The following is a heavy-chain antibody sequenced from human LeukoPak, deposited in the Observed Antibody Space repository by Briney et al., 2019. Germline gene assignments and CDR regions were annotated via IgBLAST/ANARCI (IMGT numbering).Heavy chain of an antibody. D-gene: IGHD6-13*01. CDR2: MNPNSGNT. V-gene: IGHV1-8*03. J-gene: IGHJ5*02. Sequence: ASVKVSCKASGYTFTGYYMHWVRQATGQGLEWMGWMNPNSGNTGYAQKFQGRVTITRNTSISTAYMELSSLRSEDTAVYYCARGTAAAGGYWFDPWGQGTLVTVSS. CDR3: ARGTAAAGGYWFDP. CDR1: GYTFTGYY.